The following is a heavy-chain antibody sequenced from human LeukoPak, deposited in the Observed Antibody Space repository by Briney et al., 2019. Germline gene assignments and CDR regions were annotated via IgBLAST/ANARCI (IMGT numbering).Heavy chain of an antibody. CDR2: ISRNGGST. CDR1: GFTFSSYA. Sequence: GGSLRLSCSASGFTFSSYAMHWVCQAPGKGLEHVSVISRNGGSTNYADSVKGRFTISRDNSKNTLYLQMSSLRAEDTAVYYCVKDLGGAVAGDYWGQGTLVTVSS. D-gene: IGHD6-19*01. J-gene: IGHJ4*02. CDR3: VKDLGGAVAGDY. V-gene: IGHV3-64D*09.